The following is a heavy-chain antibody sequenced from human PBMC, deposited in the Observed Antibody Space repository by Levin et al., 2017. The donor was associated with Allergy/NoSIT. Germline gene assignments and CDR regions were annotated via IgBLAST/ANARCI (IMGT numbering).Heavy chain of an antibody. Sequence: GGSLRLSCAASGFTFSGSAMHWVRQASGKGLEWVGRIRSKANSYATAYAASVKGRFTISRDDSKNTAYLQMNSLKTEDTAVYYCTRTTEWSCSSTSCYGLDAFDIWGQGTMVTVSS. J-gene: IGHJ3*02. D-gene: IGHD2-2*01. CDR1: GFTFSGSA. CDR3: TRTTEWSCSSTSCYGLDAFDI. V-gene: IGHV3-73*01. CDR2: IRSKANSYAT.